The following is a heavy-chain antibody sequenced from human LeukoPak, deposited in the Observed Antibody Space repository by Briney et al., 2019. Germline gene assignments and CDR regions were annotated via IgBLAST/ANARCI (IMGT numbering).Heavy chain of an antibody. J-gene: IGHJ6*03. D-gene: IGHD2-15*01. CDR3: ARGYCSGGSCYSYYYYNYMDV. CDR1: GGSFSGYY. V-gene: IGHV4-34*01. CDR2: INHSGST. Sequence: PSETLSLTCAVYGGSFSGYYWSWIRQPPGKGLEWIGEINHSGSTIYNPSLKSRVTMSVDTSNNQFSLKLNSLTAADTAVYYCARGYCSGGSCYSYYYYNYMDVWGKGTTVTVSS.